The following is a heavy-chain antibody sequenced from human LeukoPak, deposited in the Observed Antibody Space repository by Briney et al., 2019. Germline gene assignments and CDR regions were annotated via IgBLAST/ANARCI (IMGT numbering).Heavy chain of an antibody. D-gene: IGHD3-16*01. J-gene: IGHJ4*02. CDR1: GFTFSSYW. CDR2: INGDGSAT. V-gene: IGHV3-74*01. CDR3: ARDRLYTSDY. Sequence: PGGSLRLSCAASGFTFSSYWMHWVRQAPGKGLVWVSRINGDGSATTYADSLKGRFTISRDNTKNTLYLQINSLRAEDTAVCFCARDRLYTSDYWGQGTLVTVSS.